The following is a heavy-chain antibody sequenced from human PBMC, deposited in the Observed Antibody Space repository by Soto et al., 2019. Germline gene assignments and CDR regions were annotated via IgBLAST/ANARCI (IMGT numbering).Heavy chain of an antibody. CDR3: ARHFTLIVGAPRRTGYSGMDV. D-gene: IGHD1-26*01. CDR1: GYSFTSYW. CDR2: IYPGDSVT. V-gene: IGHV5-51*01. J-gene: IGHJ6*04. Sequence: EYLKIYCHGSGYSFTSYWLGWVRQMPGKCLAWMGIIYPGDSVTRYIPSFQGQVTISADKPISTAYLQWSSLKASDTAMYYCARHFTLIVGAPRRTGYSGMDVWGKGTTVTVAS.